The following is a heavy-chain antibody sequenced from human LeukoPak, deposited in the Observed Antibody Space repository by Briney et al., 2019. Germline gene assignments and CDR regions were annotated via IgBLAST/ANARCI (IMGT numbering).Heavy chain of an antibody. CDR2: ISHSGST. J-gene: IGHJ3*02. D-gene: IGHD1-26*01. Sequence: PSETLSLTCSVSGYSISSGYYWGWTRQPPGKGLEWIGSISHSGSTYYNPSLKSRVTISLDTSKNQFSLKLSSVTAADTAVYYCARHRGGSYYDAFDIWGQGTMVTASS. V-gene: IGHV4-38-2*02. CDR1: GYSISSGYY. CDR3: ARHRGGSYYDAFDI.